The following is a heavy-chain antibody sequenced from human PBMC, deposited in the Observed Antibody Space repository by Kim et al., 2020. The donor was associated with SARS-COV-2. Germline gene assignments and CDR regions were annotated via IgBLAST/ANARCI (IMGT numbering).Heavy chain of an antibody. CDR1: GFTFSSYA. CDR2: ISGSGGST. D-gene: IGHD1-1*01. CDR3: AKDRPCGPNSYYYYGMDV. V-gene: IGHV3-23*01. Sequence: GGSLRLSCAASGFTFSSYAMSWVRQAPGKGLEWVSAISGSGGSTYYADSVKGRFTISRDNSKNTLYLQMNSLRAEDTAVYYCAKDRPCGPNSYYYYGMDVWGQGTTVPVSS. J-gene: IGHJ6*02.